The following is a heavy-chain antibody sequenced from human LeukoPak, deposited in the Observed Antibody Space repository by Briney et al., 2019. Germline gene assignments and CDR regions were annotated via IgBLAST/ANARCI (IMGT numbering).Heavy chain of an antibody. CDR1: GFTFSSYA. Sequence: RGGSLRLSCSASGFTFSSYAMHWVRQAPGKGLEYVSAISSKGGSTYYAGSVKGRLTISRDNSKNTLYLQMSSLRAEDTAVYYCVKDNHDSSGYYRNWFDPWGQGTLVTVSS. J-gene: IGHJ5*02. CDR3: VKDNHDSSGYYRNWFDP. V-gene: IGHV3-64D*06. CDR2: ISSKGGST. D-gene: IGHD3-22*01.